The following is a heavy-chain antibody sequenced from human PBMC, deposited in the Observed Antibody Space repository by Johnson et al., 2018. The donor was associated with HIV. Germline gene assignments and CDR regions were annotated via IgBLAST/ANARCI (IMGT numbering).Heavy chain of an antibody. CDR2: ISYDGSNK. J-gene: IGHJ3*02. Sequence: QVQLVESGGGLVQPGGSLRLSCAGSGFSFSNAWMTWVRQAPGKGLEWVAVISYDGSNKYYADSVKGRFTISRDNSKNTLYLQMNSLRAEDTAVYYCARARGAFDIWGQGTMVTVSS. D-gene: IGHD3-10*01. CDR1: GFSFSNAW. V-gene: IGHV3-30-3*01. CDR3: ARARGAFDI.